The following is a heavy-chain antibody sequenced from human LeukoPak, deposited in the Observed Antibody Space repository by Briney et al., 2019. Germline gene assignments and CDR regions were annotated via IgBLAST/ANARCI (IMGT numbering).Heavy chain of an antibody. CDR2: IFSGGNT. V-gene: IGHV3-53*01. Sequence: GGSLRLSCEASGFTVSSHQMSWVRQAPGKGLEWVLAIFSGGNTYYADSVKGRFTISRDNSKNTVYLQVNSLRTEDTATYYCAKNHQNPGYFDLWGRGTLVTVSS. CDR3: AKNHQNPGYFDL. J-gene: IGHJ2*01. CDR1: GFTVSSHQ.